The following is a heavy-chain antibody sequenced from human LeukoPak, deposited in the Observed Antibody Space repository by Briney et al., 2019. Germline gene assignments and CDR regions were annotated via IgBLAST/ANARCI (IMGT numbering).Heavy chain of an antibody. V-gene: IGHV1-2*02. J-gene: IGHJ5*02. Sequence: ASVKVSCKASGYTFTGYYMHWARQAPGQGLEWMGWINPNSGGTNYAQKFQGRVTMTRDTSISTAYMELSRLRSDDTAVYYCARDPSSTSNWFDPWGQGTLVTVSS. CDR2: INPNSGGT. D-gene: IGHD2-2*01. CDR1: GYTFTGYY. CDR3: ARDPSSTSNWFDP.